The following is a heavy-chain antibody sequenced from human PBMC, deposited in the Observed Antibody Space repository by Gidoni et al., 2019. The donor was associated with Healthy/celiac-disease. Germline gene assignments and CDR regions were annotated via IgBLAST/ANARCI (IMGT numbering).Heavy chain of an antibody. J-gene: IGHJ6*02. D-gene: IGHD2-15*01. V-gene: IGHV1-69*01. CDR1: GGTFSSYA. CDR2: IIPIFGTA. Sequence: QVQLVQSGAEVKKPGSSVKVSCKASGGTFSSYAISWVRQAPGQGLEWMGGIIPIFGTANYAQKFQGRVTITADESTSTAYMELSSLRSEDTAVYYCAAPRPFFVVAAIGVEYYYYGMDVWGQGTTVTVSS. CDR3: AAPRPFFVVAAIGVEYYYYGMDV.